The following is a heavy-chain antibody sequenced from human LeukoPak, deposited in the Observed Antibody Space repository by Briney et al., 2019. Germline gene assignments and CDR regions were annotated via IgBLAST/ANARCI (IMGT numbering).Heavy chain of an antibody. CDR2: ISNTSAYI. CDR3: ARDGAAAAGRYFDY. V-gene: IGHV3-21*01. CDR1: GFPFSGYS. J-gene: IGHJ4*02. Sequence: PGGSLRLSCAASGFPFSGYSMNWVSQAPGKGLEWVSSISNTSAYIYYADSVKGRLTTSRDNAKSSLYLEMNGMRAEDTAVYYCARDGAAAAGRYFDYWGQGSLVTVSS. D-gene: IGHD6-13*01.